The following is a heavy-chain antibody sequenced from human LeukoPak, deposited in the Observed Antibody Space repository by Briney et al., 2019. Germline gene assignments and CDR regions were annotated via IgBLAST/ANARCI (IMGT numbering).Heavy chain of an antibody. Sequence: GGSLRLSCAPSGFTFSSYWMRWVRHAPGKGLERVANIKQDGSEKYYVDYVKGRFTISRDNAKNSLYLQMNSLRAEDTAVYYCARDSSSWYYYYYYGMDVWGKGTTVTVSS. V-gene: IGHV3-7*03. J-gene: IGHJ6*04. D-gene: IGHD6-13*01. CDR1: GFTFSSYW. CDR3: ARDSSSWYYYYYYGMDV. CDR2: IKQDGSEK.